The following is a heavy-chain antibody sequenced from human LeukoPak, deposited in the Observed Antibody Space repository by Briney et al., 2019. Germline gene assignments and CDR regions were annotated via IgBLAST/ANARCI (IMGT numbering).Heavy chain of an antibody. CDR2: IKQDGSEK. Sequence: TGGSLRLSCAASGFTFSNYWMSWVRQAPGKGLEWVANIKQDGSEKYYVDSVKGRFTISRDNAKNSLYLQMNSLRAEDTAVYYCASFRITVAGRTGLDYWGREPWSPSPQ. V-gene: IGHV3-7*01. CDR1: GFTFSNYW. CDR3: ASFRITVAGRTGLDY. D-gene: IGHD6-19*01. J-gene: IGHJ4*02.